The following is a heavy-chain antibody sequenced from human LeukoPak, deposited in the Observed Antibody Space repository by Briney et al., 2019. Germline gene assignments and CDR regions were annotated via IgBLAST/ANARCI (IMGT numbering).Heavy chain of an antibody. CDR3: ARGGGSAPYALDI. V-gene: IGHV4-4*02. J-gene: IGHJ3*02. CDR1: GVYISSTVW. CDR2: IYHGGST. Sequence: SETLSLTCAVSGVYISSTVWWTWVRQPPGEGLEWIAEIYHGGSTNYNPSLKSRATISVDKSRNQFSLTLTSVTAADSAAYFCARGGGSAPYALDIWGQVTMVTVSS. D-gene: IGHD3-16*01.